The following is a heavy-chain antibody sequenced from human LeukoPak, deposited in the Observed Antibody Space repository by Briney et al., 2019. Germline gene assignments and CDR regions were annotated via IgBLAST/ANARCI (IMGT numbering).Heavy chain of an antibody. V-gene: IGHV1-2*02. Sequence: ASVKVSCKASGYTFTGYYMHWVRQAPGQGLEWMGWINPNSGGTNYAQKLQGRVTMTTDTSTSTAYMELRSLRSDDTAVYYCARDSAGRDGYNSRASARGFDIWGQGTMVTVSS. D-gene: IGHD5-24*01. CDR2: INPNSGGT. CDR1: GYTFTGYY. J-gene: IGHJ3*02. CDR3: ARDSAGRDGYNSRASARGFDI.